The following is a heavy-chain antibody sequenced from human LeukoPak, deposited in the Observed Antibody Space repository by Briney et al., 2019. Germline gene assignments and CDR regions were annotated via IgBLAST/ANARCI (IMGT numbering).Heavy chain of an antibody. CDR3: ANHFACGSTSCPPFDS. CDR1: KSTFGSYG. CDR2: ITSTGSYI. J-gene: IGHJ4*02. D-gene: IGHD2-2*01. V-gene: IGHV3-21*01. Sequence: GGSLRLSCAASKSTFGSYGMNWVRQAPGKGLEWVSSITSTGSYIYYADSVKGRFTISRDNAKNSLYLQMNSLRVEDTAVYYCANHFACGSTSCPPFDSWGQGTLVTVSS.